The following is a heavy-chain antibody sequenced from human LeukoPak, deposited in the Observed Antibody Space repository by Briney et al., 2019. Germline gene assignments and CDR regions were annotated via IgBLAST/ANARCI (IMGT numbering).Heavy chain of an antibody. CDR2: ISYDGSNK. CDR1: GFTFSSYG. V-gene: IGHV3-30*03. J-gene: IGHJ4*02. CDR3: ARSEAHFDY. Sequence: GGSLRLSFAASGFTFSSYGMHWVRQAPGKGLEWVAVISYDGSNKYYADAVKGRFTISRDNSKNTLYLQMNSLRAEDTAVYYCARSEAHFDYWGQGTLVTVSS.